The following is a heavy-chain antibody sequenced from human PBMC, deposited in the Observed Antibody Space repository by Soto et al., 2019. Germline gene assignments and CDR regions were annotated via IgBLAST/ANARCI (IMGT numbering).Heavy chain of an antibody. CDR1: GGSISSSSYY. J-gene: IGHJ4*02. CDR3: ARLEGTTDY. CDR2: IYYSGST. D-gene: IGHD4-17*01. V-gene: IGHV4-39*01. Sequence: SETLSLTCTVSGGSISSSSYYWGWIRQPPGKGLEWIGSIYYSGSTYYNPSLKSRVTISVDTSKNQFSLKLSSVTAADTAVYYCARLEGTTDYWGQGTLVTVSS.